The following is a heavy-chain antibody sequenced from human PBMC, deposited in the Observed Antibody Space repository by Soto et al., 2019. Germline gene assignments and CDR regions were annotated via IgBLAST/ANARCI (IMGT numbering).Heavy chain of an antibody. Sequence: QVQLVQSGAEVTKSGAAVKISCKTSGFTFTNYYLHWVRQAPGQGLEWMGLINPAPGSTNYAEKFQGRVTMTRDMSSNTVYMELRSLRSDDTAVYYCARVVPGAEAWFGPWGQGTLVTVSS. D-gene: IGHD2-2*01. CDR3: ARVVPGAEAWFGP. V-gene: IGHV1-46*01. J-gene: IGHJ5*02. CDR2: INPAPGST. CDR1: GFTFTNYY.